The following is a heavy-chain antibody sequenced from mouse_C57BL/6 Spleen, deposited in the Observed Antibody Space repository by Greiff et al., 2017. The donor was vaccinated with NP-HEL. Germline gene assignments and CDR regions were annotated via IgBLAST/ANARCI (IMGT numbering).Heavy chain of an antibody. Sequence: VQLQQPGAELVKPGASVKLSCKASGYTFTSYWMQWVKQRPGQGLGWIGEIDPSDSYTNYNQKFKGKATLTVDTSSSTAYMQLSSLTSEDSAVYYCARMDGNYDAMDYWGQGTSVTVSS. J-gene: IGHJ4*01. V-gene: IGHV1-50*01. D-gene: IGHD2-1*01. CDR3: ARMDGNYDAMDY. CDR1: GYTFTSYW. CDR2: IDPSDSYT.